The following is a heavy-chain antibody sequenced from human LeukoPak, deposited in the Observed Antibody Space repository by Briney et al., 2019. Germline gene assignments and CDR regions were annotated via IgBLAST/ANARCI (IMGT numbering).Heavy chain of an antibody. D-gene: IGHD4-17*01. CDR2: IYHSGST. CDR1: GYSISSGYY. V-gene: IGHV4-38-2*02. Sequence: PSETLSLTCTVSGYSISSGYYWGWIRQPPGKGLEWIGSIYHSGSTYYNPSLKSRVTISVDTSKNQFSLKLSSVTAADTAVYYCARDDGDYLGDWFDPWGQGTLVTVSS. CDR3: ARDDGDYLGDWFDP. J-gene: IGHJ5*02.